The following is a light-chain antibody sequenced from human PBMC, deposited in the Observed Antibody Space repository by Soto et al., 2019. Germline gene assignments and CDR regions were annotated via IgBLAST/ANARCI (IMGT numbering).Light chain of an antibody. V-gene: IGLV1-47*01. J-gene: IGLJ3*02. CDR3: AAWDDSLSAWL. CDR2: GNT. Sequence: QPVLTQPPSASGTPGQRVTISCSGSTSNIGSASVYWFQHLPGTAPRLLIYGNTQRPSGVPDRISGSKSGTSASLAISGLRSEDEADYYCAAWDDSLSAWLFGGGTKLTVL. CDR1: TSNIGSAS.